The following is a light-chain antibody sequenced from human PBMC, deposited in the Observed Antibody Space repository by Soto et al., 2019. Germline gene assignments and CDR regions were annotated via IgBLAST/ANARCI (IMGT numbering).Light chain of an antibody. CDR2: GAS. J-gene: IGKJ1*01. CDR3: QQYNNWPRT. CDR1: QSVSGN. V-gene: IGKV3-15*01. Sequence: EIVMTQSPATLSVSPGERATLSCRASQSVSGNLAWYQQKPGQAPRLLIYGASTGATGIPARFSGSGSGTELTLTISSLQSEDLAVYYCQQYNNWPRTFGQGTKVEIK.